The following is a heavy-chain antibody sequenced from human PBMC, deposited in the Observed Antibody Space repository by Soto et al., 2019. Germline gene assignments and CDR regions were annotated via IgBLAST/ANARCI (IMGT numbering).Heavy chain of an antibody. CDR2: ITVSGGDT. V-gene: IGHV3-23*01. CDR1: GFTFSSYA. J-gene: IGHJ4*02. D-gene: IGHD2-2*01. CDR3: AIGSAETRPYYFDY. Sequence: PGGSLRLSCAASGFTFSSYAMSWVRQAPGKGLEWVSAITVSGGDTYHADSVKGRFTISRDNTKDTLYLQMNSLKVEDTAVYYCAIGSAETRPYYFDYWGPGTLVTVSS.